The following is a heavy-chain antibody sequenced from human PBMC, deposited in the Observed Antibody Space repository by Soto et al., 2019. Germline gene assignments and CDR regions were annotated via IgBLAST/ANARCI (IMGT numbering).Heavy chain of an antibody. CDR3: ARVGSRDAYNYVLDQ. CDR2: VISASGSV. D-gene: IGHD5-18*01. V-gene: IGHV1-69*06. CDR1: GRIFSSFP. J-gene: IGHJ1*01. Sequence: QVQVVQSGAEVKKPGSSVKISCKASGRIFSSFPTSWVRQVPGQGLEWMGGVISASGSVTYAPKFQGRVTMTAVNSAGIGYMELTSLTSEDTAIYYCARVGSRDAYNYVLDQWGRGTMVTVSS.